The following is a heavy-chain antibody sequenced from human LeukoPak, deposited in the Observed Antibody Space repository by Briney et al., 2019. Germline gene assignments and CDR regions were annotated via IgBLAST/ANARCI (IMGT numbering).Heavy chain of an antibody. CDR3: ARSRGSGYYPYYFDY. J-gene: IGHJ4*02. CDR2: IYYSGST. Sequence: PSETLSLTCTVSGGSISSYYWSWIRQPPGKGLEWIGYIYYSGSTNYNPSPKSRVTISVDTSKNQFSLKLSSVTAADTAVYYCARSRGSGYYPYYFDYWGQGTLVTVSS. D-gene: IGHD3-22*01. CDR1: GGSISSYY. V-gene: IGHV4-59*01.